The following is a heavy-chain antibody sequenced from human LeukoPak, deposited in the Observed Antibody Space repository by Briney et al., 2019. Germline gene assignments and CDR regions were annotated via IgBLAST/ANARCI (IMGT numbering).Heavy chain of an antibody. CDR2: INPNSGGT. Sequence: ASVKVSCKASGYTFTGYYMHWVRQAPGQGLEWMGWINPNSGGTNYAQKFQGRVTMTRDTSISTAYMELSRLGSDDTAVYYRARDTSGPMYSSGWYDYWGQGTLVTVSS. D-gene: IGHD6-19*01. CDR3: ARDTSGPMYSSGWYDY. V-gene: IGHV1-2*02. J-gene: IGHJ4*02. CDR1: GYTFTGYY.